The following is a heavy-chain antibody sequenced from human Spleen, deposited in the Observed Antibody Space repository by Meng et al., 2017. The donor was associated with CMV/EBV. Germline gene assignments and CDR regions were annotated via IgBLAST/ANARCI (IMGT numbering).Heavy chain of an antibody. CDR2: IRSSGNTI. V-gene: IGHV3-48*03. J-gene: IGHJ6*02. D-gene: IGHD1-1*01. CDR3: ARILSTGGYYYYFGMDV. Sequence: GESLKISCAASGFTFSVYDMNWVRQAPGKGLEWVSYIRSSGNTIHYADAVKGRFTISRDNAKNSLYLQVNSLRVEDTAVYYCARILSTGGYYYYFGMDVWGQGTTVTVSS. CDR1: GFTFSVYD.